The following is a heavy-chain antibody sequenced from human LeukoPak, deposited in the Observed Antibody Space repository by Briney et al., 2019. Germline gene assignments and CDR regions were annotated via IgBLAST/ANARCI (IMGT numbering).Heavy chain of an antibody. CDR2: ISYDGSNK. J-gene: IGHJ4*02. Sequence: GGSLRLSCAASGFTFSTYGMHWVRQAPGKGLEGVAVISYDGSNKYYAGSVKGRFTISRDNSKNTLYIRMNSLRAEDTAVYYCAKDSAQSSITDWGQGTLVTVSS. CDR1: GFTFSTYG. CDR3: AKDSAQSSITD. V-gene: IGHV3-30*18. D-gene: IGHD5-24*01.